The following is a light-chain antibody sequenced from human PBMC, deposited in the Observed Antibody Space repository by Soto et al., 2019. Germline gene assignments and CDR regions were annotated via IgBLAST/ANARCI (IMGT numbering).Light chain of an antibody. CDR1: QSINSN. CDR2: GAS. CDR3: QQRSNWPRT. Sequence: VMTLPPATLSVHPGERATLSCTASQSINSNLAWYQQRPGQAPSLLIYGASTRATGIPARFSGSGSGTEFTLTIGSLEPEDFAVYYCQQRSNWPRTFGQGTKVDIK. V-gene: IGKV3-15*01. J-gene: IGKJ1*01.